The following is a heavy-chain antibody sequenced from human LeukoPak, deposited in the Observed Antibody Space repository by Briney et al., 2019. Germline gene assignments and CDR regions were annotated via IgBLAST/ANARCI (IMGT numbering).Heavy chain of an antibody. CDR2: IYSGGST. Sequence: ASETLSLTCTVSGGSISSSSYYWGWIRQPPGKGLEWVSVIYSGGSTYYADSVKGRFTISRDNSKNTLYLQMNSLRAEDTAVYYCAKLDYDSSGIDYWGQGTLVTVSS. CDR3: AKLDYDSSGIDY. J-gene: IGHJ4*02. D-gene: IGHD3-22*01. CDR1: GGSISSSSYY. V-gene: IGHV3-66*04.